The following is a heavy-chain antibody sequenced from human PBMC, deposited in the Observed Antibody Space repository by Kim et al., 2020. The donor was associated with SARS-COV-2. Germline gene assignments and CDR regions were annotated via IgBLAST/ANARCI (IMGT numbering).Heavy chain of an antibody. CDR2: MSYSGNS. Sequence: SETLSLTCTVSGVSISSYDWSWIRQPPGKGLEWIGYMSYSGNSNYNPSLKSRVTISADTSKNQFSLNLSSVTAADTAVYYCARLSRGYTYGLTAFDYWGQGTLVTVSS. D-gene: IGHD5-18*01. J-gene: IGHJ4*02. CDR1: GVSISSYD. V-gene: IGHV4-59*13. CDR3: ARLSRGYTYGLTAFDY.